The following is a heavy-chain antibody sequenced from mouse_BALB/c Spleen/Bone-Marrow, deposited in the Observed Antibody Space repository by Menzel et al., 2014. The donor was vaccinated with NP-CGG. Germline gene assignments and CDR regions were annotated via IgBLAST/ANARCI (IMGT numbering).Heavy chain of an antibody. CDR3: TIGGFDY. J-gene: IGHJ2*01. CDR1: GYTFTSYW. V-gene: IGHV1S16*01. CDR2: INPSNGGT. Sequence: QVQLQQSGAEPVKPGASVKLSCKASGYTFTSYWRHWVKLRPGQGFEWIGEINPSNGGTNYNEKFKRKATLTVDKSSSTAYMQLSSLTSEDSAVYYCTIGGFDYWGQGTTLTVSS.